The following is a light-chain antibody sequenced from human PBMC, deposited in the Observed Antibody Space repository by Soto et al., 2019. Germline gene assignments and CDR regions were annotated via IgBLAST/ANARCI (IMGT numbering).Light chain of an antibody. CDR3: QQYGSSPRT. Sequence: IVLTQSPGTLSLSPGERASLSRRASQSVSSSYLAWYQQKPGQAPRLLIYGASSRATGIPDRFSGSGSGTDFTLTISRLEPEDFAVYYCQQYGSSPRTFGQGTNVDIK. CDR1: QSVSSSY. CDR2: GAS. V-gene: IGKV3-20*01. J-gene: IGKJ1*01.